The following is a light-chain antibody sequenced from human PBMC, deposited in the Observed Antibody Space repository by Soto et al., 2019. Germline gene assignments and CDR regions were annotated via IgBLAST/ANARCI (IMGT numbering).Light chain of an antibody. V-gene: IGKV1-27*01. CDR1: QDISVY. CDR3: QNFNTAPLT. J-gene: IGKJ5*01. Sequence: DIQMTQSPSSLSASVGDRVTITCRASQDISVYLAWYQQKPGKVPKLLIYSASTLQSGVPSRFSGSGSGTEFTLTISSLQPDDVATYYCQNFNTAPLTFGQGTRLEIK. CDR2: SAS.